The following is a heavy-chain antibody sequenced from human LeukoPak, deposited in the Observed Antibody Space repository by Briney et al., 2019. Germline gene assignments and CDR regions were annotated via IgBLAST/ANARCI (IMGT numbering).Heavy chain of an antibody. CDR1: GFTFSSYG. CDR3: ARGYCSSTSCYGYCYYGMDV. V-gene: IGHV3-21*06. CDR2: ISSSSNYI. D-gene: IGHD2-2*01. Sequence: GGSLRLSCAVSGFTFSSYGMNWVRQAPGKGLEWVSSISSSSNYIYYADSVKGRFTISRDNAKNSLYLQMNSLRAEDTAVYYCARGYCSSTSCYGYCYYGMDVWGQGTTVTVSS. J-gene: IGHJ6*02.